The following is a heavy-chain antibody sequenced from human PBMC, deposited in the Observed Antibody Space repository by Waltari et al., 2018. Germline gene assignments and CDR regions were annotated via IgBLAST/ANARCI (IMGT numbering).Heavy chain of an antibody. CDR3: ARHWKRNGYRFDP. V-gene: IGHV4-39*01. CDR2: IYYTGTT. J-gene: IGHJ5*02. CDR1: GGSLSRSSYY. D-gene: IGHD5-12*01. Sequence: QLQLQESGPGLMKPSETLSPPCTVPGGSLSRSSYYRGWIRQSPGKGLEWIASIYYTGTTYYNPTLESRVTISGDTSKNQFSLRLSSVTAADTAVYYCARHWKRNGYRFDPWGQGTLVTVSS.